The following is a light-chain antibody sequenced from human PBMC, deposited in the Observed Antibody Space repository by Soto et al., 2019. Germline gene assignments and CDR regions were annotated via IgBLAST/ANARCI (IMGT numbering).Light chain of an antibody. CDR3: QQYNDWLWT. CDR1: QSVSSN. CDR2: GAS. Sequence: EIVMTQSPATLSVSPGERATLSCRASQSVSSNLAWYQQKPGQAPRLLIYGASTRATGIPARFSGSGSGTEFPLTISSLRSEDFAVYYCQQYNDWLWTFGQGTKVEIK. V-gene: IGKV3-15*01. J-gene: IGKJ1*01.